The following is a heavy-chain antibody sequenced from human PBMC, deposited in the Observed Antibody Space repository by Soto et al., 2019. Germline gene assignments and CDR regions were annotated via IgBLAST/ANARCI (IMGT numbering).Heavy chain of an antibody. D-gene: IGHD3-10*01. CDR2: ISGTAVSA. Sequence: GGSLRLSCAASGFTFSNNAMNWVRQAPGKGLEWVSVISGTAVSAFYADSVKGRFTISRDNSKNTLYLQMNSLRAEDTAVYYCAKASWFGELLENHRFDYWGPGTLVTVSS. CDR3: AKASWFGELLENHRFDY. J-gene: IGHJ4*02. CDR1: GFTFSNNA. V-gene: IGHV3-23*01.